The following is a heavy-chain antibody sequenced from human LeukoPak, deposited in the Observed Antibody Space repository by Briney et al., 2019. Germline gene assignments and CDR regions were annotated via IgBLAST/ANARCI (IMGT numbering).Heavy chain of an antibody. D-gene: IGHD4-11*01. Sequence: GGSLRLSCTGSGFTFSTYAMHWVRQAPGKGPEWVAIISYEGANKYFADSVKGRFTTSRDNSKDTVYLQLNSLKYEDSAVYYCARGLQSYDSNWFDPWGQGTLVTVSS. V-gene: IGHV3-30-3*01. CDR1: GFTFSTYA. J-gene: IGHJ5*02. CDR2: ISYEGANK. CDR3: ARGLQSYDSNWFDP.